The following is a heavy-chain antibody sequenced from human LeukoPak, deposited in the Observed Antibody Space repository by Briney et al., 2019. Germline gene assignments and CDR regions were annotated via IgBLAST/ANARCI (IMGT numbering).Heavy chain of an antibody. Sequence: GGSLILSCVASEISFRDYYMSWIRQAPGKGLEWLAYISSSGRDIFYADSVKGRFTISRDNAKNSLYLQMNSLTEEDTAVYYCASPGPMGYYYYYIDVWGKGTTVTVSS. V-gene: IGHV3-11*04. J-gene: IGHJ6*03. CDR1: EISFRDYY. D-gene: IGHD1-26*01. CDR2: ISSSGRDI. CDR3: ASPGPMGYYYYYIDV.